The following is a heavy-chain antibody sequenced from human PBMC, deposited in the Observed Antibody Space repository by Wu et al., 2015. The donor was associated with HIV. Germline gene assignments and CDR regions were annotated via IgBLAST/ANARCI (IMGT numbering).Heavy chain of an antibody. Sequence: QVQLVQSETEVKKPGASMKVSCKASGYTFIGDYIHWVRQAPGQGLEWMGWINPNNGGTNYAQKFQGRVTMTRNTSINTAFMELRNLRFEDTAVYFCTRGLILKTYGAEYFDSWGQGTLVTVSS. V-gene: IGHV1-2*02. CDR2: INPNNGGT. J-gene: IGHJ4*02. CDR1: GYTFIGDY. CDR3: TRGLILKTYGAEYFDS. D-gene: IGHD6-6*01.